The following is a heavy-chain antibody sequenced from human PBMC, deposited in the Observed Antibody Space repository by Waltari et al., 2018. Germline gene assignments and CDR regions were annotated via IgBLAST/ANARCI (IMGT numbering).Heavy chain of an antibody. V-gene: IGHV4-30-2*01. Sequence: QLQLQESGSGLVKPSQTLSLTCAVSGGSISSGGYSWSWLRQPPGKGLEWIGYIYHSGSTYYNPSLKSRVTISVDRSKNQFSLKLSSVTAADTAVYYCARVTDIPSYYYMDVWGKGTTVTISS. CDR1: GGSISSGGYS. CDR3: ARVTDIPSYYYMDV. D-gene: IGHD2-15*01. CDR2: IYHSGST. J-gene: IGHJ6*03.